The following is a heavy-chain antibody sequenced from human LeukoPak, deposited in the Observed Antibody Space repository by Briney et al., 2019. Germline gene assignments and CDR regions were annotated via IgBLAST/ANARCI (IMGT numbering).Heavy chain of an antibody. Sequence: QTGGSLRLSCAASGFTFSSYEMNWVRQAPGKGLEWVSYISDSGSTIYYADSVKGRFTISRDNAKNSLYLQMNSLRAEDTAVYYCAREGYYDSSGYLGVFDYWGQGTLVTVSS. CDR2: ISDSGSTI. CDR1: GFTFSSYE. J-gene: IGHJ4*02. V-gene: IGHV3-48*03. CDR3: AREGYYDSSGYLGVFDY. D-gene: IGHD3-22*01.